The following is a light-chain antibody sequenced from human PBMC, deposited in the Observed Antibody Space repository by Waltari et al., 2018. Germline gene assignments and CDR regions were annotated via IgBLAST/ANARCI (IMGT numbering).Light chain of an antibody. V-gene: IGKV3-20*01. J-gene: IGKJ3*01. Sequence: EIVLTQSPGTLSLSPGERATLSCRASQSVSRIYLAWYQHKPGPAPRLPIYASSWMATGIPDRFSGSGSATDFTITISRLVPEDVAVYYCQQYCSTPLITFGPGTKVDIK. CDR2: ASS. CDR1: QSVSRIY. CDR3: QQYCSTPLIT.